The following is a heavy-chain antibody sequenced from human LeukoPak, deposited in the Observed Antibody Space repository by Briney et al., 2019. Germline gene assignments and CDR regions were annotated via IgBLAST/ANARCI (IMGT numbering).Heavy chain of an antibody. D-gene: IGHD3-10*01. Sequence: GGSLRLSCAASGFTFSSYWMHWVRQAPGKGLVWVSRINSDGSSTSYADSVKGRFTISRDNAKNSLYLQMNSLRAEDTALYYCARSLYLVYGSGSYYMDVWGKGTTVTVSS. J-gene: IGHJ6*03. CDR1: GFTFSSYW. V-gene: IGHV3-74*01. CDR3: ARSLYLVYGSGSYYMDV. CDR2: INSDGSST.